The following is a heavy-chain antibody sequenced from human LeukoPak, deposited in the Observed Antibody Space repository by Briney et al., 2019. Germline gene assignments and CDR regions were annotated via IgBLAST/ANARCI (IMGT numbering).Heavy chain of an antibody. D-gene: IGHD4-17*01. V-gene: IGHV4-39*07. CDR3: ARDDHYGDYPNY. CDR2: IYYSGST. CDR1: GGSISSSSYY. Sequence: SETLSLTCTVSGGSISSSSYYWGWIRQPPGKGLEWIGSIYYSGSTYYNPSLKSRVTISVDTSKNQFSLRLSSVTAADTAVYYCARDDHYGDYPNYWGQGTLVTVSS. J-gene: IGHJ4*02.